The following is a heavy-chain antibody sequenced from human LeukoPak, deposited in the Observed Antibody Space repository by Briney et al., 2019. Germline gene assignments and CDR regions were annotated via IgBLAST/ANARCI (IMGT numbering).Heavy chain of an antibody. CDR2: INPNSGGT. CDR3: ARARWQLVPYFDT. J-gene: IGHJ4*02. Sequence: AAVKVSCQASGYTFTDYYMHWVRPAPGQGLEWMGWINPNSGGTNFAQKFQGRAAMTRDTSISTAYMELGSLRSDDTAGYYCARARWQLVPYFDTWGQGDLFTVSS. D-gene: IGHD6-6*01. V-gene: IGHV1-2*02. CDR1: GYTFTDYY.